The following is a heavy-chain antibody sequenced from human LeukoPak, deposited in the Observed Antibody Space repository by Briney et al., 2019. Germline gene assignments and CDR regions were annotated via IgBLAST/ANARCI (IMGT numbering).Heavy chain of an antibody. CDR3: ARDSSSGFDY. J-gene: IGHJ4*02. V-gene: IGHV4-59*01. Sequence: PSETLSLTCTVSGGSISSYYWSRIRQPPGKGLEWIGYIYYSGSTNYNPSLKSRVTISVDTSKNQFSLKLSSVTAADTAVYYCARDSSSGFDYWGQGTLVTVSS. CDR2: IYYSGST. CDR1: GGSISSYY. D-gene: IGHD6-6*01.